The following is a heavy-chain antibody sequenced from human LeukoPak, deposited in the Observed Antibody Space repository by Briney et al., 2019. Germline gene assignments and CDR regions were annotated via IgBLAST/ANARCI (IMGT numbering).Heavy chain of an antibody. CDR1: GGCISSYN. V-gene: IGHV4-59*12. CDR3: ARARQQHNYYYYMDV. J-gene: IGHJ6*03. CDR2: IYYSGST. Sequence: SETLSLTCTVSGGCISSYNWSCIRQPPGERLEWSGYIYYSGSTNYNHSLKSRVTISVDTSKNQFSLKLSSVTAADTAVYYCARARQQHNYYYYMDVWGKGTTVTVSS. D-gene: IGHD6-13*01.